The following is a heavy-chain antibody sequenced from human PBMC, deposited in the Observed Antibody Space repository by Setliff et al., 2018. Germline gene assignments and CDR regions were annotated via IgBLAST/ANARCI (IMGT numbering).Heavy chain of an antibody. J-gene: IGHJ3*02. V-gene: IGHV1-18*01. CDR2: ISGYNGFI. CDR1: GYSLNTYG. D-gene: IGHD4-17*01. Sequence: ASVKVSCKASGYSLNTYGISWVRQAPGQGLEWMGWISGYNGFIIYAQKFQGRVTITRDTSASTAYMELSSLRSEDTAVYYCARVQMAYGDYSGAFDIWGQGTMVTVSS. CDR3: ARVQMAYGDYSGAFDI.